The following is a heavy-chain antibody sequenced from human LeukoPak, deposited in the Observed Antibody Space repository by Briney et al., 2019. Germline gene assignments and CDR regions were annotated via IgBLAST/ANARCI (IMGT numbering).Heavy chain of an antibody. CDR3: AKQYYYDSSGYFSNDY. CDR2: ISYDGSNK. D-gene: IGHD3-22*01. Sequence: PGRSLRLSCAASGFTFSSYAMHWVRQAPGKGLEWVAVISYDGSNKYYADSVKGRFTISRDNSKNTLYLQMNSLRAEDTAVYYCAKQYYYDSSGYFSNDYWGQGTLVTVSS. J-gene: IGHJ4*02. CDR1: GFTFSSYA. V-gene: IGHV3-30-3*01.